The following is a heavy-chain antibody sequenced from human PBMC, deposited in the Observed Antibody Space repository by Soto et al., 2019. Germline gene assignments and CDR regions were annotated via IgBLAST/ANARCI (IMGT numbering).Heavy chain of an antibody. Sequence: QVQLVQSGAEVKKPGSSVKVSCKASGGTFSSYAISWVRQAPGQGLEWMGGIIPIFGTANYAQKFQGRVTITADESTSTAYMERSSLGSEDTAVYYCVRQRYDSSGYSPPFGYFPHWGQGTLVTVSS. CDR2: IIPIFGTA. V-gene: IGHV1-69*12. D-gene: IGHD3-22*01. CDR1: GGTFSSYA. CDR3: VRQRYDSSGYSPPFGYFPH. J-gene: IGHJ1*01.